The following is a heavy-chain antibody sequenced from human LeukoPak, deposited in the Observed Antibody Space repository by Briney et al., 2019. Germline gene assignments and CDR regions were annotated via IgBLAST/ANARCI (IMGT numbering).Heavy chain of an antibody. CDR3: AKRDCSDNNCYFVN. J-gene: IGHJ4*02. Sequence: AGGSLGLSCAASGFTLSSYGMSWVRQAPAKGLEWVSTLSARGDSTYYVDSVKGRFTISRDNSKNTLYLQMDSLRAEDTAVYFCAKRDCSDNNCYFVNWGQGTLVTVSS. CDR2: LSARGDST. V-gene: IGHV3-23*01. CDR1: GFTLSSYG. D-gene: IGHD1-20*01.